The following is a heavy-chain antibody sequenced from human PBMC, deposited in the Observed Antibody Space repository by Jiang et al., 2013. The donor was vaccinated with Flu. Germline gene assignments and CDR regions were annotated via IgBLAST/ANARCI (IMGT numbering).Heavy chain of an antibody. Sequence: GLVKPSQTLSLTCTVPGGSVSSGSYYWTWIRQPAGKGLEWIGHIYTSGSTNYNPSLKSRVTISVDTSKNQFSLKLSSATAADTAVYYCAGRWLIPGDANSWFDPWGQGTLVTVSS. V-gene: IGHV4-61*02. CDR2: IYTSGST. CDR1: GGSVSSGSYY. D-gene: IGHD6-19*01. CDR3: AGRWLIPGDANSWFDP. J-gene: IGHJ5*02.